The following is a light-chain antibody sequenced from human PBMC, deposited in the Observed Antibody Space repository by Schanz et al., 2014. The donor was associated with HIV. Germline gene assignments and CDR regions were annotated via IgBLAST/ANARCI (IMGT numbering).Light chain of an antibody. J-gene: IGKJ5*01. V-gene: IGKV1-27*01. CDR2: AAS. Sequence: DIQMTQSPSSLSASVGDRVTLTCRASQGISNYLAWYQQKPGKVPKLLIYAASTLQSGVPSRFSGSGSGTDFTLTISSLQPEDVASYFCQQTYNTSITFGQGTRLEIK. CDR1: QGISNY. CDR3: QQTYNTSIT.